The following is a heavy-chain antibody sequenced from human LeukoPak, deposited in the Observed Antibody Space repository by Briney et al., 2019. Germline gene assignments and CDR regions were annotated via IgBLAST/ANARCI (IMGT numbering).Heavy chain of an antibody. J-gene: IGHJ4*02. D-gene: IGHD3-22*01. CDR3: ARLRYYYDSSGYTLDY. CDR2: IKQEGSEK. V-gene: IGHV3-7*03. Sequence: GGSLRLSCAASGFTFSSYWMTWVRQAPGKGLEWVANIKQEGSEKYYVDSVKGRFTISRDNAKNSLYLQMNSLRAEDTAVYYCARLRYYYDSSGYTLDYWGQGTLVTVSS. CDR1: GFTFSSYW.